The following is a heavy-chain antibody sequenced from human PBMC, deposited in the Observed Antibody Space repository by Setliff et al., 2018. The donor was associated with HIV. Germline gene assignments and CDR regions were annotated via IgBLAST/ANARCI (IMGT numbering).Heavy chain of an antibody. CDR1: GASFSGYF. CDR3: ATLPDYYGSGSYHRDY. V-gene: IGHV3-53*01. J-gene: IGHJ4*02. CDR2: TDIGDNG. Sequence: PSETLSLTCTLYGASFSGYFWSWIRQPPGKGLEWVSVTDIGDNGYYAESVEGRFSISRDSSKNVVFLQMHRLRAEDTAVYYCATLPDYYGSGSYHRDYWGQGTLVTVS. D-gene: IGHD3-10*01.